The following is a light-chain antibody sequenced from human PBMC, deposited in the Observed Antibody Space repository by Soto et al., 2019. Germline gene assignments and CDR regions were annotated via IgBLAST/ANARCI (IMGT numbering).Light chain of an antibody. J-gene: IGKJ5*01. CDR2: DAS. V-gene: IGKV3-15*01. CDR1: QSVRSS. Sequence: EIVMTQSPATLSVSLGERATLSCRASQSVRSSLAWYQQKPGQAPRLLIYDASTRAPGIPARVSGSGSGTELTLTISSLQSDDFAVYHCQQYNNWPPTFGHGTRLEIK. CDR3: QQYNNWPPT.